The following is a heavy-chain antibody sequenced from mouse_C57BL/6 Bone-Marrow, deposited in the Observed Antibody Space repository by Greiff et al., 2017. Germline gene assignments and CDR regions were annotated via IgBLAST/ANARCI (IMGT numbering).Heavy chain of an antibody. J-gene: IGHJ1*03. CDR1: GYSFTGYF. V-gene: IGHV1-20*01. D-gene: IGHD1-1*01. Sequence: LVEPGDSVKISCKASGYSFTGYFMNWVMQSHGKSLEWIGRINPYNGDTFYNQKFKGKATLTVDKSSSTAHMELRSLPSEDSAVYYCARDYYGSSGWYFDVWGTGTTVTVSS. CDR3: ARDYYGSSGWYFDV. CDR2: INPYNGDT.